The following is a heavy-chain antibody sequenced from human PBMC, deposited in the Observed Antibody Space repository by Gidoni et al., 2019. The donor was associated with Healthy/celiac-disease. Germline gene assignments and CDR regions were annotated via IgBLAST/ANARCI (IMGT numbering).Heavy chain of an antibody. CDR3: ARAVTIFGVVTRRYYYMDV. D-gene: IGHD3-3*01. J-gene: IGHJ6*03. Sequence: QVQLVESGGGLVKPGGSLRLSCAASGFTFSDYYLSWILQSPGKGLEWVSYISSSSSYTYYADSVKGRFTISRDNAKNSLYLQMNSLRAEDTAVYYCARAVTIFGVVTRRYYYMDVWGKGTTVTVSS. CDR1: GFTFSDYY. V-gene: IGHV3-11*06. CDR2: ISSSSSYT.